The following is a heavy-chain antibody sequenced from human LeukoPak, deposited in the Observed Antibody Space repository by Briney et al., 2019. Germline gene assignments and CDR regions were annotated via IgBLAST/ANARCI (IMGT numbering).Heavy chain of an antibody. Sequence: SETLSLTCTVSGGSISGYYWSWIRQPPGKGLEWIGYIYYSGSTNYNPSLKSRVTISVDTSKNQLSLKLSSVTAADTAVYYCARAHCSSTSCYGGGWDYYYYYMDVWGKGTTVTVSS. J-gene: IGHJ6*03. D-gene: IGHD2-2*01. V-gene: IGHV4-59*01. CDR3: ARAHCSSTSCYGGGWDYYYYYMDV. CDR2: IYYSGST. CDR1: GGSISGYY.